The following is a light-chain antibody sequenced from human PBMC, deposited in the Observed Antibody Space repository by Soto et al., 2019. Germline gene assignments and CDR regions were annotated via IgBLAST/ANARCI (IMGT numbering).Light chain of an antibody. CDR2: AAS. CDR3: QQSYSIPIT. Sequence: DIQMTQSPSSLSASVGDRVTITCRASQSISVNVNWYQQKPGKSPNLLIYAASGLQSGVPSRFSGRGSETDFNFTINSLQPEDFATYYCQQSYSIPITFGQGTRLEI. V-gene: IGKV1-39*01. J-gene: IGKJ5*01. CDR1: QSISVN.